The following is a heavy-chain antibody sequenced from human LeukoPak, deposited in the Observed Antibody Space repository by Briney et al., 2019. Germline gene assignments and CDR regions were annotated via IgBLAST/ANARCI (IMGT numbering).Heavy chain of an antibody. CDR2: INPNSGGT. V-gene: IGHV1-2*02. CDR3: ARDMNPRTITMIVVVTSPDY. J-gene: IGHJ4*02. D-gene: IGHD3-22*01. CDR1: GYTFTGYY. Sequence: ASVKVSCKASGYTFTGYYMHWVRQAPGQGLEWMGWINPNSGGTNYAQKFQGRVTMTRDMSISTAYMELSRLRSDDTAVYYCARDMNPRTITMIVVVTSPDYWGQGTLVTVSS.